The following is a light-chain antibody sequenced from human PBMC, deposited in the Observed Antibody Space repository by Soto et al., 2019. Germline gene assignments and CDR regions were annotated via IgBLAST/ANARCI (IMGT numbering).Light chain of an antibody. J-gene: IGLJ2*01. CDR3: QTWGTGFRV. V-gene: IGLV4-69*01. CDR2: INTDGSH. Sequence: QSVLTQSPSASASLGASVKLTCTVKSGHTTYAIAWHQQQPEKGPRYLMKINTDGSHSKGDGIPDRFSGSSSGAERFLTISSLQSEDEADYYCQTWGTGFRVFGGGTKLTVL. CDR1: SGHTTYA.